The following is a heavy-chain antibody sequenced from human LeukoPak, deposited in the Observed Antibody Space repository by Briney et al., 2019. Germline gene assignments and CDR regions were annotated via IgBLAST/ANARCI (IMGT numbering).Heavy chain of an antibody. CDR1: GGPVRSYY. J-gene: IGHJ6*02. CDR2: VHYSGST. CDR3: ARVGDYSDYYLYYGMDV. Sequence: PSETLSLTCTVSGGPVRSYYWSWIRQPQSPGKGLEWIGYVHYSGSTNYNPSLKSRVTISMDMSKNQISLRLRSVTAADTAVYYCARVGDYSDYYLYYGMDVWGQGTTVTVSS. D-gene: IGHD4-11*01. V-gene: IGHV4-59*02.